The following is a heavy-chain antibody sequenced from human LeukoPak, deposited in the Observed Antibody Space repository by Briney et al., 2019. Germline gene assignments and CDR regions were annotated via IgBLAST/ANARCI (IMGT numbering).Heavy chain of an antibody. CDR1: GFTFSTYG. CDR3: AREGGQQLGSFDF. Sequence: HPGGSLRLSCAASGFTFSTYGMHWVRQSPGRGLEWVAIIWYDGSDKYYADSVKGRFAISRDNSKNTLYLQMNSLKAEDTAVYYCAREGGQQLGSFDFWGQGTLVTVSS. V-gene: IGHV3-33*01. J-gene: IGHJ4*02. D-gene: IGHD6-13*01. CDR2: IWYDGSDK.